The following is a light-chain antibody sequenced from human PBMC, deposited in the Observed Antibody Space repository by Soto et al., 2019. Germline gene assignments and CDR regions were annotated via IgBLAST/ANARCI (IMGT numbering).Light chain of an antibody. V-gene: IGLV1-44*01. CDR2: SNN. Sequence: QSVLTQPPSASGTPGQRVTISCSGSSSNIGSNFVNWYQQLPGTAPKLLIYSNNQRPSGVPDRISGSRSGTSASLAISGLQSADEADYYCAAWDDSLNGLLFGGGTKVTVL. J-gene: IGLJ3*02. CDR3: AAWDDSLNGLL. CDR1: SSNIGSNF.